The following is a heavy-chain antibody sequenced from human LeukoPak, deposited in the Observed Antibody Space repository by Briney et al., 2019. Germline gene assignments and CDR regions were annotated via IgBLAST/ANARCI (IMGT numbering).Heavy chain of an antibody. CDR2: ISTNNGNT. Sequence: ASVKVSCKAFGYTFTTYGISWVRQAPGQGLEWMGWISTNNGNTNYAQKVQGRVTMRTDTSTSTAYMELRSLISDDTAVYYCTRSYGSGSYDNYYYGMDVWGQGTTVTVSS. CDR1: GYTFTTYG. D-gene: IGHD3-10*01. CDR3: TRSYGSGSYDNYYYGMDV. V-gene: IGHV1-18*01. J-gene: IGHJ6*02.